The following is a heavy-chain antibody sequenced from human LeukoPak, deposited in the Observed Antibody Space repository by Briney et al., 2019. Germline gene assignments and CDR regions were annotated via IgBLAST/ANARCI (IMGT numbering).Heavy chain of an antibody. V-gene: IGHV1-69*04. J-gene: IGHJ3*02. CDR1: GGTFSSYA. CDR3: ARDRSYGSGSYYNLNAFDI. Sequence: GSSVKVSCKASGGTFSSYAISWVRQAPGQGLEWMGRIIPILGIANYAQKFQGRVTITADKSTSTAYMELSSLRSEDTAVYYCARDRSYGSGSYYNLNAFDIWGQGTMVTVSS. CDR2: IIPILGIA. D-gene: IGHD3-10*01.